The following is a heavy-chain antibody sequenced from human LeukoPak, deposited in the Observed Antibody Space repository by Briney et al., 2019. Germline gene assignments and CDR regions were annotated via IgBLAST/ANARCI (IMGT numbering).Heavy chain of an antibody. CDR1: GYTFTSYD. J-gene: IGHJ5*02. Sequence: ASVTVSCKASGYTFTSYDINWVRQATGQGLEWMGWMSPNSGNTGYAQKFQGRVTMTRNASISTAYMELSSLRSEDTAVYYCARGRRVHSYGFNNWFDPWGQGTLVTVSS. CDR2: MSPNSGNT. V-gene: IGHV1-8*01. CDR3: ARGRRVHSYGFNNWFDP. D-gene: IGHD5-18*01.